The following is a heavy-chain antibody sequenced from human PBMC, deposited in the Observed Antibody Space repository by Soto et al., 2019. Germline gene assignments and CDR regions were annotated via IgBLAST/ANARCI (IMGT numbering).Heavy chain of an antibody. V-gene: IGHV3-33*01. D-gene: IGHD4-17*01. CDR3: ARDQRYGDVQGGY. J-gene: IGHJ1*01. CDR1: GFSLSSYG. CDR2: VWHDGSNE. Sequence: QVQLVESGGGVVQPGKSLRLSCAASGFSLSSYGMHWVRQVPGKGLEWVAIVWHDGSNEHYADSVKGRFTVSRDTSKNTLFLQMNSLTAEDTGIYYCARDQRYGDVQGGYWGQGTVVTVSS.